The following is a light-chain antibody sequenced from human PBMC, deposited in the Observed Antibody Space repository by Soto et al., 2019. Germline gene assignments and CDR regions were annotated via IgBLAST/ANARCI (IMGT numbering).Light chain of an antibody. CDR2: DAS. CDR3: QQRSNWPPIT. CDR1: QGIGTW. V-gene: IGKV1-12*01. J-gene: IGKJ5*01. Sequence: IQMTQSPSSVSASVGGRVTITCRASQGIGTWLAWYQQKPGRAPKLLIYDASTLESGVPSRFSGSGSGTDFTLTISSLEPEDFAVYYCQQRSNWPPITFAQGTRLEIK.